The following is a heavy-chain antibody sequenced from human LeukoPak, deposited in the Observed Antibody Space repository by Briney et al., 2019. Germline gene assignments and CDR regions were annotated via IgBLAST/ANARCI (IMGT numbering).Heavy chain of an antibody. CDR2: IYPGDSDT. D-gene: IGHD3-22*01. J-gene: IGHJ3*02. CDR1: GDSFSSHW. V-gene: IGHV5-51*01. CDR3: ARRGLDSSGYSDAFDI. Sequence: GESLKISCKGSGDSFSSHWIGWVRQMPGKGLEWMGIIYPGDSDTRYSPSFQGQVTISADKSISTAYLQWSSLKASDTAMYYCARRGLDSSGYSDAFDIWGQGTMVTVSS.